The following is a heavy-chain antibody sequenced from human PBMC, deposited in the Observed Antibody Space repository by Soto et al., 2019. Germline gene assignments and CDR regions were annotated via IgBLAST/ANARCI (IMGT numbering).Heavy chain of an antibody. CDR2: ISSSSSTI. J-gene: IGHJ6*03. CDR1: GFTFSSYS. CDR3: ARDCPKGYYYYMDV. V-gene: IGHV3-48*01. Sequence: GGSLRLSCAASGFTFSSYSMNWVRQAPGKGLEWVSYISSSSSTIYYADSVKGRFTISRDNAKNSLYLQMNSLRAEDTAVYYCARDCPKGYYYYMDVWGKGTTVTVSS.